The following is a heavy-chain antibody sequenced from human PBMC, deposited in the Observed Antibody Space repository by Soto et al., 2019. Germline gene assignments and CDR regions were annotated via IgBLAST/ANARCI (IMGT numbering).Heavy chain of an antibody. J-gene: IGHJ5*02. D-gene: IGHD3-16*01. CDR1: GHTFTSYA. CDR3: ARDRRDGGFDP. V-gene: IGHV1-3*01. CDR2: INAGNGNT. Sequence: ASVKVSCKASGHTFTSYAMHWVRQAPGQRLEWMGWINAGNGNTKYSQKFQGRVTITRDTSASTAYMELSSLRSEDTAVYYCARDRRDGGFDPWGQGTLVTVSS.